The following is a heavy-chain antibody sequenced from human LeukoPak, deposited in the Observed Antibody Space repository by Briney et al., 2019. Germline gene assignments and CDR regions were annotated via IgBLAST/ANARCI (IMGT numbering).Heavy chain of an antibody. CDR1: GYTFTDYY. CDR2: INPNSDT. Sequence: GASVKVSCKASGYTFTDYYLYWVRQAPGQGLEWMGWINPNSDTGHVSKFRGRVTMTRDTSITTAYMEMSSLRSDDTAVYYCARGGLHGSGTYDAFDIWGLGTMVTVSS. V-gene: IGHV1-2*02. J-gene: IGHJ3*02. CDR3: ARGGLHGSGTYDAFDI. D-gene: IGHD3-10*01.